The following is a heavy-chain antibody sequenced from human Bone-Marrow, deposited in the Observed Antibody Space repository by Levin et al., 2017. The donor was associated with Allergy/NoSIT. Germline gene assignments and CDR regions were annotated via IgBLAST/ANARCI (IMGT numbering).Heavy chain of an antibody. CDR3: AKDGQKWGSGWDQVDY. J-gene: IGHJ4*02. CDR2: ISGSGGST. D-gene: IGHD6-19*01. V-gene: IGHV3-23*01. Sequence: GGSLRLSCAASGFTFSSYAMSWVRQAPGKGLEWVSAISGSGGSTYYADSVKGRFTISRDNSKNTLYLQMNSLRAEDTAVYYCAKDGQKWGSGWDQVDYWGQGTLVTVSS. CDR1: GFTFSSYA.